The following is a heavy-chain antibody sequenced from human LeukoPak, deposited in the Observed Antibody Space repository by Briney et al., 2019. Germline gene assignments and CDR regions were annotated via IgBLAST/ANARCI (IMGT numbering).Heavy chain of an antibody. CDR1: GGTFSSYA. D-gene: IGHD6-13*01. CDR3: ARDPRHSSSWYRGGNWFDP. CDR2: IIPIFGTA. J-gene: IGHJ5*02. V-gene: IGHV1-69*13. Sequence: SVKVSCKASGGTFSSYAISWVRQAPGQGLEWMGGIIPIFGTANYAQKFQGRVTITADESTSTAYMELSSLRSEDRAVHYCARDPRHSSSWYRGGNWFDPWGQGTLVTVSS.